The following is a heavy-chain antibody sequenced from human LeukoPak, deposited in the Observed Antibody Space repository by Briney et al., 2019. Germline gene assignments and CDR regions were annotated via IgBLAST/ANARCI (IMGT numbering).Heavy chain of an antibody. CDR1: GYSFTSYG. Sequence: GASVKVSCKASGYSFTSYGISWVRQAPGQGLEWMGWISTYNANTNYALKLQGRVTLTTDTSTSTAYMELKSLRSDDTAVYYCAREECSIGVCYPSGYWALGTLVTVSS. J-gene: IGHJ4*02. CDR3: AREECSIGVCYPSGY. CDR2: ISTYNANT. V-gene: IGHV1-18*01. D-gene: IGHD2-8*01.